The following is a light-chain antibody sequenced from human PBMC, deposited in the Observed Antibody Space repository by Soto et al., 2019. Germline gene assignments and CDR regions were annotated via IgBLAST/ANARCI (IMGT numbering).Light chain of an antibody. CDR3: SSHTSGSTRV. Sequence: LTQPASVSGSPGQSIAISCTGTSSDVGGYDYVSWYQQHPDKAPKLMIYEVTKRPSGVSNRFSGSKSGNTASLTISGLQPEDEADYYCSSHTSGSTRVFGSGTKSPS. V-gene: IGLV2-14*01. CDR2: EVT. CDR1: SSDVGGYDY. J-gene: IGLJ1*01.